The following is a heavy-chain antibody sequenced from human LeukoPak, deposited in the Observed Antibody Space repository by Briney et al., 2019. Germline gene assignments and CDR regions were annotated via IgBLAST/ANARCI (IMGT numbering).Heavy chain of an antibody. J-gene: IGHJ5*02. CDR2: ISSSGSTI. D-gene: IGHD2-2*03. CDR1: GFTFSSYE. CDR3: AREVDIVVVPVGNWFDP. Sequence: GGSLRLSCAASGFTFSSYEMNWVRQAPGKGLEWVSYISSSGSTIYYAASVKGRFTISRDNAKNSLYLQMNSLRAEDTAVYYCAREVDIVVVPVGNWFDPWGQGTLVTVSS. V-gene: IGHV3-48*03.